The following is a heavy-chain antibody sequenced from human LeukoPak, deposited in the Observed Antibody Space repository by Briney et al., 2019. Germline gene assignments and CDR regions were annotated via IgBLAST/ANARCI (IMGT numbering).Heavy chain of an antibody. CDR3: ARCLYYYGSGSYYVDY. V-gene: IGHV3-33*01. D-gene: IGHD3-10*01. CDR2: LGYDGTTE. Sequence: GGSLRLSCAASGFTFTSYGMHWVRQAPGRGLEWVAALGYDGTTEYYADSVKGRFTISRDNSNNTLYLQMNSLRAEDTAVYYCARCLYYYGSGSYYVDYWGQGTLVTVSS. J-gene: IGHJ4*02. CDR1: GFTFTSYG.